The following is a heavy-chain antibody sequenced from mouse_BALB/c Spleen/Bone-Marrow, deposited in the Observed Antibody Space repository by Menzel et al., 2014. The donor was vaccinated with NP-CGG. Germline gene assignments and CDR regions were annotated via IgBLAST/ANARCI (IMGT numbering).Heavy chain of an antibody. J-gene: IGHJ3*01. CDR2: INPSTGRS. Sequence: QVQLQQPGAELVKPGASVKLSCKASGYTFTSYWMHWVRQRPGQGLEWIGEINPSTGRSNYNEKFKSKATVTVDKSSTTAYMQLSSLTSEDSAVYYCARYAGEFVYWGQGTLVTVSA. CDR3: ARYAGEFVY. D-gene: IGHD6-5*01. V-gene: IGHV1S81*02. CDR1: GYTFTSYW.